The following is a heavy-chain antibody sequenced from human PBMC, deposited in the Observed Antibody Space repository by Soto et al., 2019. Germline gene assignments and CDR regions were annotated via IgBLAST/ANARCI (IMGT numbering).Heavy chain of an antibody. V-gene: IGHV1-8*02. CDR1: GYNFNTFD. Sequence: ASVTVSCKASGYNFNTFDIYWVRQATGHGLEWMGWMNPNSGNTGYAQELRGRVTMTRSTSNTTAYMELTSLTSDDTGVYYCAGGNFRYWGQGTLVTVSS. CDR3: AGGNFRY. J-gene: IGHJ1*01. CDR2: MNPNSGNT.